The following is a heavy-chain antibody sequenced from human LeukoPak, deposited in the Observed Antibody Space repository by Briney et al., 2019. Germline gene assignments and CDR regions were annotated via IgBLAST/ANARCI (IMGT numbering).Heavy chain of an antibody. CDR2: IPYHGGSN. V-gene: IGHV4-59*08. D-gene: IGHD3-10*01. Sequence: SENPSLTRTVSGSSLRRYYWGWIRQPPGKGLGWVWYIPYHGGSNYNPSLNYNPSLRSRVTISVDTSEKRLSLKLSSVTAADTAPYYCARLGESGSGSYPIDYWGQGTLVTVSS. CDR1: GSSLRRYY. CDR3: ARLGESGSGSYPIDY. J-gene: IGHJ4*02.